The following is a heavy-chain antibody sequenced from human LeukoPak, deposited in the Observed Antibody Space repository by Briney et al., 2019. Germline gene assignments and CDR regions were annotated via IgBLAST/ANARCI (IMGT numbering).Heavy chain of an antibody. CDR2: ISWNSNDI. CDR1: GFILDDYA. J-gene: IGHJ4*02. D-gene: IGHD6-19*01. Sequence: GRSLRLSCAASGFILDDYAMHWVRQAPGKGLEWVSGISWNSNDIAYADSVKGRFTISRDNAKNSLYLQMSSLRVEDTALYYCAKHRHSNGWYDLDYWGQGTLVTVSS. CDR3: AKHRHSNGWYDLDY. V-gene: IGHV3-9*01.